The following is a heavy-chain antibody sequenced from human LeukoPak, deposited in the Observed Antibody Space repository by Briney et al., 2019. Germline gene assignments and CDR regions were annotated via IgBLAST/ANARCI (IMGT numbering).Heavy chain of an antibody. CDR2: IIPILGIA. CDR3: ARRDYYDSSGSLDY. Sequence: SVTVSRKASGGTFSSYTISWVRQAPGQGLEWMGRIIPILGIANYAQKFQGRVTITADKSTSTAYMELSSLRSEDTAVYYCARRDYYDSSGSLDYWGQGTLVTVSS. CDR1: GGTFSSYT. J-gene: IGHJ4*02. V-gene: IGHV1-69*02. D-gene: IGHD3-22*01.